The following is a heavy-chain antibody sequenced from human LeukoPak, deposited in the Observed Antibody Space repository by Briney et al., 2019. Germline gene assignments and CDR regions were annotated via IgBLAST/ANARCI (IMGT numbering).Heavy chain of an antibody. CDR3: ARLVRGSQVFDS. V-gene: IGHV4-39*01. D-gene: IGHD2-2*01. Sequence: KSSETLSLTCTVSRGSISSSGYSWGWIRQPPGKGLEWIGTIYYSGSTYYNSSLESRVTMSVDTSKNQFSLKLSSVTAADTAVYYSARLVRGSQVFDSWGHGTLVTVSS. CDR1: RGSISSSGYS. CDR2: IYYSGST. J-gene: IGHJ4*01.